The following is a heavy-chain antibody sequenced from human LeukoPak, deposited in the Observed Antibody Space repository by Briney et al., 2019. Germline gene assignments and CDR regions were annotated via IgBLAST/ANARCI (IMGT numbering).Heavy chain of an antibody. CDR3: ARAKRGRLVKYGYYYYYYMDV. J-gene: IGHJ6*03. V-gene: IGHV4-34*01. CDR1: GGSFSGYY. D-gene: IGHD3-16*01. Sequence: SETLSLTCAVYGGSFSGYYWSWIRQPPGKGLEWIGEINHSGSTNYNPSLKSRVTLSVDTSKNQFSLKLSSVTAADTAVYYCARAKRGRLVKYGYYYYYYMDVWGKGTTVTVSS. CDR2: INHSGST.